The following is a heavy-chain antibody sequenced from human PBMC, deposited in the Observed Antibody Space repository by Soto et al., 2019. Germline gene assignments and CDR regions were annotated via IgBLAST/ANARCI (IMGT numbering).Heavy chain of an antibody. CDR3: ARERQSEPLPS. D-gene: IGHD6-19*01. Sequence: QVQLLQSATEVKKPGASVKVSCKAYGYTFRNYGITWVRQAPGQGLEWMGWVSGYNRNTNYAQKFEDSVTMTIDTSSGTAFLELRSLTSDDTAVYYCARERQSEPLPSWGQGTLGIVS. CDR2: VSGYNRNT. CDR1: GYTFRNYG. J-gene: IGHJ5*02. V-gene: IGHV1-18*01.